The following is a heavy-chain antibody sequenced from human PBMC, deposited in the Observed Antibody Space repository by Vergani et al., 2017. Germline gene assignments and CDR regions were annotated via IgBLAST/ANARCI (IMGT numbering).Heavy chain of an antibody. V-gene: IGHV2-26*01. CDR2: IFSNDEK. D-gene: IGHD2-21*02. J-gene: IGHJ6*02. CDR3: ARIGVVTSSPYYYGMDV. CDR1: GFSLSNARMG. Sequence: QVTLKESGPVPVKPTETLTLTCTVSGFSLSNARMGVSWIRQPPGKALEWLAHIFSNDEKSYSTSLKSRLTIYKATSKRQVGLTMTNMDPVDTATYYCARIGVVTSSPYYYGMDVWGQGTTVTVSS.